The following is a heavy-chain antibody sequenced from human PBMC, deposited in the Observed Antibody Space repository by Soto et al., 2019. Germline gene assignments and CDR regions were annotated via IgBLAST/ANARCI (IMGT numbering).Heavy chain of an antibody. CDR3: AKGGAAAGRQMQNRATLFDY. CDR1: GFTFSSYA. J-gene: IGHJ4*02. Sequence: EVQLLESGGGLVQPGGSLRLSCAASGFTFSSYAMSWVRQAPGKGLEWVSAISGSGGSTYYADSVKGRFTISRDNSKNTLDLQMNSLRAEDTAVYYCAKGGAAAGRQMQNRATLFDYWGQGTLVTVSS. CDR2: ISGSGGST. V-gene: IGHV3-23*01. D-gene: IGHD6-13*01.